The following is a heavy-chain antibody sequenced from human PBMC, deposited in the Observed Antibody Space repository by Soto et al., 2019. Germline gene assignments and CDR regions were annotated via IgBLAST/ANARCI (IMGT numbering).Heavy chain of an antibody. D-gene: IGHD3-10*01. CDR1: GYTFTSYY. J-gene: IGHJ6*02. CDR3: ARSLWFGELDYYGMDV. CDR2: INPSGGST. Sequence: GASVKVSCKASGYTFTSYYMHWVRQAPGQGLEWMGIINPSGGSTSYAQKFQGRVTMTRDTSTSTVYMELSSLRSEDTAVYYCARSLWFGELDYYGMDVWGQGPTVTVSS. V-gene: IGHV1-46*01.